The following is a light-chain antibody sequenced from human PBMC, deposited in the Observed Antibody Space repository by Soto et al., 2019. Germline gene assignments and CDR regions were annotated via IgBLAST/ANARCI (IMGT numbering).Light chain of an antibody. V-gene: IGKV1-8*01. Sequence: AIRMTQSPSSLSASTGDRVTITCRASQGISSYLAWYQQKPGKAPKLLIYAASTLQSGVPSRFSGSGSGTDFTLTISCLQSEDVATYSCQQYYSYPFTFGPGTKVDIK. CDR3: QQYYSYPFT. J-gene: IGKJ3*01. CDR2: AAS. CDR1: QGISSY.